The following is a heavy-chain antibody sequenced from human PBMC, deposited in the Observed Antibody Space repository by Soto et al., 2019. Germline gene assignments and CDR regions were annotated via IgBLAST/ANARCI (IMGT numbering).Heavy chain of an antibody. V-gene: IGHV1-18*01. CDR3: ARSATPSYSSGPRPDY. CDR2: ISAYNGNT. CDR1: GYTFTSYG. D-gene: IGHD6-19*01. J-gene: IGHJ4*02. Sequence: GASVKVSCKASGYTFTSYGISWVRQAPGQGLEWMGWISAYNGNTNYAQKLQGRVTMTTDTSTSTAYMELRSLRSDDTAVYYCARSATPSYSSGPRPDYWGQGTLVTVSS.